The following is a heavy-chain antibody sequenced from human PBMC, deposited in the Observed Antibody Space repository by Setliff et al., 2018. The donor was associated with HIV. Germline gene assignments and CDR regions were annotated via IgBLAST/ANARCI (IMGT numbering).Heavy chain of an antibody. D-gene: IGHD3-9*01. Sequence: GASVKVSCKASGYTLTSYEINWVRQATGQGLEWMGWMNPNSGHTGYAQKFQVRVTMTEDTSTDTAYMELSSLRSEDTAFYYCTTDGSYDILTGPTPGAFDIWGQGTMVTVSS. J-gene: IGHJ3*02. CDR2: MNPNSGHT. CDR3: TTDGSYDILTGPTPGAFDI. CDR1: GYTLTSYE. V-gene: IGHV1-8*02.